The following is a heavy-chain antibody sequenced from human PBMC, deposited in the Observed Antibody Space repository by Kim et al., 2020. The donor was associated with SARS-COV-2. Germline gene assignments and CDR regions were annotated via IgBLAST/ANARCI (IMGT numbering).Heavy chain of an antibody. V-gene: IGHV3-21*01. CDR1: GFTFSSYS. CDR3: ARGASSRNLSITIFGVVIVAHKYRMDV. D-gene: IGHD3-3*01. Sequence: GGSLRLSCAASGFTFSSYSMNWVRQAPGKGLEWVSSISSSSSYIYYADSVKGRFTISRDNAKNSLYLQMNSLRAEDTAVYYCARGASSRNLSITIFGVVIVAHKYRMDVCGQGTTVTVSS. CDR2: ISSSSSYI. J-gene: IGHJ6*02.